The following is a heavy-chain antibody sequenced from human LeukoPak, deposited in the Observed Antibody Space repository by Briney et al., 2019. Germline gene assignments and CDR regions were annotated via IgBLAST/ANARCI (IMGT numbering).Heavy chain of an antibody. V-gene: IGHV3-48*03. D-gene: IGHD3-10*01. Sequence: GGCLRLSCAASGFTFSSYEMNWVRQAPGKGLEWLSYISSSGSTIYYADSVKGRFTISRDNAKDSLYLQMNSLRAEDTAVYYCARGRHYFGSGTFNYFDPWGQGILVTVSS. J-gene: IGHJ5*02. CDR3: ARGRHYFGSGTFNYFDP. CDR2: ISSSGSTI. CDR1: GFTFSSYE.